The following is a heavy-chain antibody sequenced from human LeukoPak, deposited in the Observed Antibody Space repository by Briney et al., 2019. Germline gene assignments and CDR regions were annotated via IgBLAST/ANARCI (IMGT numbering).Heavy chain of an antibody. J-gene: IGHJ5*02. Sequence: SVKVSCKASGFTFSTSVMHWVRQTRGQRREWIGWIVVGSGSTNYAEKIQGRVTLTRDMSTSTAYMGVSSLTSEDTATYYCAAELKVGDVYFDPWGQGTLVTVSS. CDR2: IVVGSGST. V-gene: IGHV1-58*02. CDR1: GFTFSTSV. D-gene: IGHD3-3*01. CDR3: AAELKVGDVYFDP.